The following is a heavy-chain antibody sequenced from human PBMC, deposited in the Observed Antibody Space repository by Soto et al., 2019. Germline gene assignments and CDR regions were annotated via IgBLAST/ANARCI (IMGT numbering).Heavy chain of an antibody. J-gene: IGHJ3*02. D-gene: IGHD3-3*01. CDR1: GFTFSSYW. V-gene: IGHV3-7*01. CDR3: ASRRITIFGVVYSDAFDI. Sequence: EVQLVESGGGLVQPGGSLRLSCAASGFTFSSYWMSWARQAPGKGLGGVATIRQDESEKYYVDSVKGRFTISRDNAKNSLYLQMNSLRAEDTAVYYCASRRITIFGVVYSDAFDIWGQGTMVTVSS. CDR2: IRQDESEK.